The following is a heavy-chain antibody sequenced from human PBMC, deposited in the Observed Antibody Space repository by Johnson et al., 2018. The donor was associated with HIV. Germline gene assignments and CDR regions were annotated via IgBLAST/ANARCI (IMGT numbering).Heavy chain of an antibody. Sequence: VQLVESGGGVVQPGRSLRLSCAASGFTFSSYAMHWVRQAPGKGLEWVAVISYDGSNKYYADSVKGRFIISRDNSKNTLYLQMNSLRAEDTAVYYCAREAREWELLSAFDIWGQGTMVTVSS. D-gene: IGHD1-26*01. V-gene: IGHV3-30*04. J-gene: IGHJ3*02. CDR1: GFTFSSYA. CDR3: AREAREWELLSAFDI. CDR2: ISYDGSNK.